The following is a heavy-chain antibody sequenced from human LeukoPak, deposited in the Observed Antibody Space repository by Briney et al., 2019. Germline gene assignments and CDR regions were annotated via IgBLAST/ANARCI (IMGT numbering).Heavy chain of an antibody. V-gene: IGHV3-66*02. CDR1: GFAESNNY. D-gene: IGHD3-22*01. CDR2: IYDGGHT. J-gene: IGHJ5*02. Sequence: TGGPVRLSCAVSGFAESNNYMRWARQARGKGREGGAVIYDGGHTDYADSVKGRFTISRNSSKNTLYLQMNSLRPEDTAEYYCARARCDTCGYGSWGQGTLVTVSS. CDR3: ARARCDTCGYGS.